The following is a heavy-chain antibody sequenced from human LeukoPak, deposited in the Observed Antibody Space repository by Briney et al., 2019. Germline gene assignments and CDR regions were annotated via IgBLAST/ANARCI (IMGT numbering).Heavy chain of an antibody. CDR2: IFQTGST. CDR1: GSSITTNYY. Sequence: SETLSLTCTVSGSSITTNYYWGWIRLPPGKGLEWIGSIFQTGSTYYKPSLESRVTVSLDRSKNQFSLKLTSVTAADTAVYYCAREGPVAGPWGQGTLVTVSS. CDR3: AREGPVAGP. J-gene: IGHJ5*02. V-gene: IGHV4-38-2*02. D-gene: IGHD6-13*01.